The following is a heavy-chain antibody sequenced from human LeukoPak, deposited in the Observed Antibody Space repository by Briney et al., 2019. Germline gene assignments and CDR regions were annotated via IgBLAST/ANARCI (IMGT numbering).Heavy chain of an antibody. CDR2: IYYSGST. Sequence: ASETLSLTCTVSGYSINSGYYWVWIRQPPGKGLEWIGYIYYSGSTNYNPSLKSRVTISVDTSKNQFSLKLSSVTAADTAVYYCARSYYGSGSPYYYYYMDVWGKGTTVTISS. J-gene: IGHJ6*03. CDR1: GYSINSGYY. V-gene: IGHV4-61*01. CDR3: ARSYYGSGSPYYYYYMDV. D-gene: IGHD3-10*01.